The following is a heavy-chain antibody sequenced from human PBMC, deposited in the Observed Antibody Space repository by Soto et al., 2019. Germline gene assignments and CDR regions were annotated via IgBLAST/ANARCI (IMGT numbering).Heavy chain of an antibody. CDR1: GFTFSSYE. J-gene: IGHJ5*02. CDR2: ISSSGSTI. D-gene: IGHD3-22*01. Sequence: LRLSCAASGFTFSSYEMNWVRQAPGKGLEWVSYISSSGSTIYYADSVKGRFTISRDNAKNSLYLQMNSLRAEDTAVYYCARSSGYNWFDPWGQGTLVTVSS. V-gene: IGHV3-48*03. CDR3: ARSSGYNWFDP.